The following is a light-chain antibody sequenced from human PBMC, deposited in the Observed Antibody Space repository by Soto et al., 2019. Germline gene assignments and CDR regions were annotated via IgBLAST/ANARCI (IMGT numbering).Light chain of an antibody. CDR2: SNN. J-gene: IGLJ1*01. V-gene: IGLV1-44*01. CDR3: AAWDDSLHGYV. CDR1: SSNIGSKT. Sequence: QSVLTQPPSASGTPGQRVTVPCSGRSSNIGSKTVNWYQQLPGTAPKLLIYSNNQRPSGIPDRFSGSKSGTSASLAISGLQSDDEADYYCAAWDDSLHGYVFGTGTKLTVL.